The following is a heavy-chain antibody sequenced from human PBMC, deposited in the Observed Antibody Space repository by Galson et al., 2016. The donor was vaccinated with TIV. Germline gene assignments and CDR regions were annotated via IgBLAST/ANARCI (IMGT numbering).Heavy chain of an antibody. CDR1: GDTFNSDA. CDR2: IIPLFGTP. D-gene: IGHD3-22*01. J-gene: IGHJ4*02. Sequence: SVKVSCKASGDTFNSDAFSWLRQAPGQGLEWVGRIIPLFGTPDYPLSFRGGVTITADQFTSTVYMELSSLRSEDTAVYYCARLRGDSNGYYLPLDYWGQGTLLTVSS. CDR3: ARLRGDSNGYYLPLDY. V-gene: IGHV1-69*13.